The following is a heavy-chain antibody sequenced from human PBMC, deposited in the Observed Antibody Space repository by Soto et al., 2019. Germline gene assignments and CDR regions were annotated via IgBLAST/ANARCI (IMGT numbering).Heavy chain of an antibody. CDR3: ANMYYYDSSGYPFDY. J-gene: IGHJ4*02. Sequence: GGSLRLSCAASGFTFSSYSMNWVRQAPGRGLEWVSYISSSSSTIYYADSVKGRFTISRDNAKNSLYLQMNSLRAEDTAVYYCANMYYYDSSGYPFDYWGQGTLVTVSS. V-gene: IGHV3-48*01. D-gene: IGHD3-22*01. CDR1: GFTFSSYS. CDR2: ISSSSSTI.